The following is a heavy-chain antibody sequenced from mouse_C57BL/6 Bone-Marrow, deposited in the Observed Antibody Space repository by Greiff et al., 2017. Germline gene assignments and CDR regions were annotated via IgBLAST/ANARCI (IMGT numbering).Heavy chain of an antibody. J-gene: IGHJ1*03. Sequence: EVMLVESGGDLVKPGGSLKLSCAASGFTFSSYGMSWVRQTPDKRLEWVATISRGGSYTYYPDSVKGRFTISRDNAKNTLYLQMSSLKSEDTAMYYCASYEYDGGWWYVDVWGTGTTVTGSA. CDR3: ASYEYDGGWWYVDV. V-gene: IGHV5-6*02. D-gene: IGHD2-4*01. CDR2: ISRGGSYT. CDR1: GFTFSSYG.